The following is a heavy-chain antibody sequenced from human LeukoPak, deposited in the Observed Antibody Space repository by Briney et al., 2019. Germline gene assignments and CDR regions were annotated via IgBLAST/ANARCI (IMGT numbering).Heavy chain of an antibody. V-gene: IGHV3-7*01. CDR2: IKQDGSEK. CDR3: ARDAGGSGYYVDY. D-gene: IGHD3-22*01. J-gene: IGHJ4*02. CDR1: GFTFSSYL. Sequence: GGSLRLSCAVSGFTFSSYLMSWVRQAPGKGLEWVANIKQDGSEKYYVDSVKGRFTISRDNAKNSLYLQMKSLRAEDTAVYYCARDAGGSGYYVDYWGQGTLVTVSS.